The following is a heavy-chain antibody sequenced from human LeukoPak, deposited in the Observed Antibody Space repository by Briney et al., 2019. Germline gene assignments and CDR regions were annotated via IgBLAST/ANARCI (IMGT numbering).Heavy chain of an antibody. CDR2: IYYSGST. CDR1: GGSISSGDYY. V-gene: IGHV4-30-4*08. Sequence: SETLSLTCTVSGGSISSGDYYWSWIRQPPGKGLEWIGYIYYSGSTYYNPSLKSRVTISVDTSKNQFSLKLSSVTAADTAVYYCARERNRVAAAGLLVPLFDYWGQGTLVTVTS. CDR3: ARERNRVAAAGLLVPLFDY. J-gene: IGHJ4*02. D-gene: IGHD6-13*01.